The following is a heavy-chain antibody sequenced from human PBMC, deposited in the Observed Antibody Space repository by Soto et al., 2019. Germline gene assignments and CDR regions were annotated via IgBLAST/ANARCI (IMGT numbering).Heavy chain of an antibody. CDR1: GGSISSGDYY. J-gene: IGHJ4*01. V-gene: IGHV4-30-4*01. D-gene: IGHD3-10*01. CDR3: ARDYFDYGSGSYLAFDS. Sequence: SETLSLTCTVSGGSISSGDYYWSWIRQPPGKGLEWIGYIYYSGSTYYNPSLKSRVTISVDTSKNQFSLKLSSVTAADTAVYYCARDYFDYGSGSYLAFDSWGHGTLVTVSP. CDR2: IYYSGST.